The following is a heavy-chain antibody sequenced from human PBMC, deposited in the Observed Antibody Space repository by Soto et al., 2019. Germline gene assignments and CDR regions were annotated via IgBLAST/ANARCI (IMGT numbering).Heavy chain of an antibody. D-gene: IGHD3-22*01. J-gene: IGHJ4*02. CDR2: IYYTGNT. CDR1: GASISGGDYY. V-gene: IGHV4-30-4*01. CDR3: ARATYDSSTYYLDY. Sequence: QVQLQESGTGLVKPSQTLSLTCTVSGASISGGDYYWTWIRQPPGKGLEWIGSIYYTGNTYSNPSLESRLSISVDPSNNQFALRLTSVTAPDTAIYYCARATYDSSTYYLDYWGQGTLVTVSS.